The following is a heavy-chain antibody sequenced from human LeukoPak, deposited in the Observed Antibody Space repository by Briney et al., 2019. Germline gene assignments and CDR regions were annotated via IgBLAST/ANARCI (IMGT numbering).Heavy chain of an antibody. CDR1: GFTFSSYA. J-gene: IGHJ4*02. D-gene: IGHD2-15*01. CDR2: ISGSGGST. Sequence: GGSLRLSCAASGFTFSSYAMSWVRQAPGKGLEWVSAISGSGGSTYYADSVKGRFTISRDNPKNTLYLQMNSLRAEDTAVYYCAKNRGYCSGGSCSVIDYWGQGTLVTVSS. CDR3: AKNRGYCSGGSCSVIDY. V-gene: IGHV3-23*01.